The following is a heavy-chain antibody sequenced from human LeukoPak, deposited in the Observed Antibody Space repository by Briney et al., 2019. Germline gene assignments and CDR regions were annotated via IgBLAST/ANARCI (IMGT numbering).Heavy chain of an antibody. Sequence: PGGSLRLSCAASGFTFSSYGMHWVRQAPGKGLEWVAVISYDGSNKYYADSVKGRFTISRDNSKNTLYLQMNSLRAEDTAVYYCAKEMAIAAAGSLDAFDIWGQGTMVTVSS. CDR3: AKEMAIAAAGSLDAFDI. D-gene: IGHD6-13*01. J-gene: IGHJ3*02. CDR2: ISYDGSNK. CDR1: GFTFSSYG. V-gene: IGHV3-30*18.